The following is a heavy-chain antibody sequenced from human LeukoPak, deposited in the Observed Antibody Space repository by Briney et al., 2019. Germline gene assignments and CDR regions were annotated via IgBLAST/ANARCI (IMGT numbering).Heavy chain of an antibody. V-gene: IGHV3-30-3*01. CDR2: ISYDGSNK. CDR3: AGDSSGGYNGMDV. J-gene: IGHJ6*02. D-gene: IGHD6-19*01. Sequence: GGSLRLSCAASGFTFSSYAMHWVRQAPGKGLEWVAVISYDGSNKYYADSVKGRFTISRDNSKNTLYLQMNSLRAEDTAVYYCAGDSSGGYNGMDVWGQGTTVTVSS. CDR1: GFTFSSYA.